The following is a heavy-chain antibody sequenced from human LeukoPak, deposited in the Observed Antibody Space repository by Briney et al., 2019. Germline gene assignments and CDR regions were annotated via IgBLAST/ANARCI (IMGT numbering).Heavy chain of an antibody. J-gene: IGHJ4*02. CDR3: ARYCGGDCYPNLSFDY. Sequence: SETLSLTCTVPGGSISSSSYYWGWIRQPPGKGLEWIGSIYYSGSTYYNPSLKSRVTISVDTSKNQFSLKLSSVTAADTAVYYCARYCGGDCYPNLSFDYWGQGTLVTVSS. CDR2: IYYSGST. V-gene: IGHV4-39*07. CDR1: GGSISSSSYY. D-gene: IGHD2-21*02.